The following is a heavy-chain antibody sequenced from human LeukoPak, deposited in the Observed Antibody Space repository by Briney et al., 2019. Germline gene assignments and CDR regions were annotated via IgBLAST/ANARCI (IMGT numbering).Heavy chain of an antibody. J-gene: IGHJ5*02. CDR1: GGSIAVNHYY. V-gene: IGHV4-39*01. Sequence: SETLSLTCSVSGGSIAVNHYYWGWIRQPPGKGLEWIGSGLYTGNTYSNPSLRSRVTISVDTSMNQFSLKLSFVTTADTAVYYCARALGYCSGGSCTRGYNWFDPWGQGTLVTVPS. CDR3: ARALGYCSGGSCTRGYNWFDP. CDR2: GLYTGNT. D-gene: IGHD2-15*01.